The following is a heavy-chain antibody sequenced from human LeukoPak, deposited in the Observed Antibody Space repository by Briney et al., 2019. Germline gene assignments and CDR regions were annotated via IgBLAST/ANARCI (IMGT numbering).Heavy chain of an antibody. CDR3: AKDIAPHEIAAADY. J-gene: IGHJ4*02. D-gene: IGHD6-13*01. CDR2: ISGDGGST. CDR1: GFTFDDYA. V-gene: IGHV3-43*02. Sequence: PGGSLRLSCAASGFTFDDYAMHWVRQVPGKGLEWVSLISGDGGSTYYADSVKGRFTISRDNSKNSLYLQMNSPRTEDTALYYCAKDIAPHEIAAADYWGQGTLVTVSS.